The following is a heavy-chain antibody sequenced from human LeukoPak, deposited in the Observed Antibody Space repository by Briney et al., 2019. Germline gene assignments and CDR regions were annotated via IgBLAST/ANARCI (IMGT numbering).Heavy chain of an antibody. CDR1: GITLSNYG. Sequence: GGSLRLSCAVSGITLSNYGMSWVRQAPGKGLEWVAGISDSGGNTKYADSVKGRFTISRDNPKNTLYLQMNSLRAEDTAVYFCAKRGVVIRVILVGFHKEAYYFESWGQGTLVTVSS. V-gene: IGHV3-23*01. D-gene: IGHD3/OR15-3a*01. J-gene: IGHJ4*02. CDR3: AKRGVVIRVILVGFHKEAYYFES. CDR2: ISDSGGNT.